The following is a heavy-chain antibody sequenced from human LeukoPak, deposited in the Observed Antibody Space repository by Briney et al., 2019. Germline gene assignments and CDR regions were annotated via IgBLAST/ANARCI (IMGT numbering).Heavy chain of an antibody. D-gene: IGHD3-10*02. V-gene: IGHV3-7*01. CDR3: AREKMLP. Sequence: HPGGSLRLSCAASGFTFSTYWMNWVRQAPGKGLEWVANIKHDGSEKYYVDSVMGRFTISRDNARNSLYLQMNSLRAEDTAVYYCAREKMLPWGQGTLVTVSS. CDR1: GFTFSTYW. J-gene: IGHJ4*02. CDR2: IKHDGSEK.